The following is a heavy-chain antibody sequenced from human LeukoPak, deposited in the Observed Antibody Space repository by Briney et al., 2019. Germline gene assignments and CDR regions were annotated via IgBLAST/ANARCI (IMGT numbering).Heavy chain of an antibody. CDR3: ARGNILCSGGSCPTNIDY. J-gene: IGHJ4*02. CDR1: GGSISSYY. CDR2: IYTSGST. D-gene: IGHD2-15*01. V-gene: IGHV4-4*07. Sequence: SETLSLTCTVSGGSISSYYWSWIRQPAGKGLGWIGRIYTSGSTNYNPSLKSRVTMSVDTSKNQFSLKLSSVTAADTAVYYCARGNILCSGGSCPTNIDYWGQGTLVTVSS.